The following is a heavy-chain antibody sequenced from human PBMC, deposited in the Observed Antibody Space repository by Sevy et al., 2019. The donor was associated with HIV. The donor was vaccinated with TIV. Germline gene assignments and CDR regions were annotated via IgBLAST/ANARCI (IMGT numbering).Heavy chain of an antibody. V-gene: IGHV3-23*01. D-gene: IGHD5-18*01. CDR3: AKSGAYSPLGYYYMDV. Sequence: GGSLRLSCAASGFTFSSYAMSWVRQAPGKGLEWVSAISGSGGSTYYEDSVKGRFTISRDNSKNTLYLQMNSRRAEDTAVYYCAKSGAYSPLGYYYMDVWGKGTTVTVSS. J-gene: IGHJ6*03. CDR2: ISGSGGST. CDR1: GFTFSSYA.